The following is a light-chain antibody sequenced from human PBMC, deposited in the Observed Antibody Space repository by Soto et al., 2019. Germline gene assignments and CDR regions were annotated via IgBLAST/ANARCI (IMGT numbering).Light chain of an antibody. Sequence: EIVLKQSPGTLYLSPGDTATLSCRASQSVSNNYLAWYQQKPGQAPRLLIYGASSRATGIPDRFSGSGSGTVCTLTISILEPEDFAMYYCQQYGGTPLYTFGQGTKLEIK. V-gene: IGKV3-20*01. CDR3: QQYGGTPLYT. J-gene: IGKJ2*01. CDR1: QSVSNNY. CDR2: GAS.